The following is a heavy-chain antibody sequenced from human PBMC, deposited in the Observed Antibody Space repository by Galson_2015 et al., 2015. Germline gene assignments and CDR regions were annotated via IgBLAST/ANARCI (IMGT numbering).Heavy chain of an antibody. D-gene: IGHD3-10*01. CDR1: GYSFTSYR. CDR2: IYPGDSDT. Sequence: QSGAEVKKPGESLKISCKGSGYSFTSYRIGWVRQMPGKGLEWMGIIYPGDSDTRYSPSFQGQVTISADKSISTAYLQWSSLKASDTAMYYCARTVWFRELSGWFDPWGQGTLVTVSS. J-gene: IGHJ5*02. V-gene: IGHV5-51*01. CDR3: ARTVWFRELSGWFDP.